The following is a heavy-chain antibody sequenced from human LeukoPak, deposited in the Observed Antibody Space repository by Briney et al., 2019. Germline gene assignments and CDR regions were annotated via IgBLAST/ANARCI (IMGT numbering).Heavy chain of an antibody. CDR1: GFTFSSYR. D-gene: IGHD3-16*01. Sequence: GGSLRPSCAASGFTFSSYRMSWVRQAPGKGLEWVANIKQDGSEKHYVDSVKVRFTISRDNAKNSLYLQMNSLRAEDTAVYYCATERAGERPRPLLSYYYMDVWGKGTTVTISS. V-gene: IGHV3-7*01. CDR2: IKQDGSEK. CDR3: ATERAGERPRPLLSYYYMDV. J-gene: IGHJ6*03.